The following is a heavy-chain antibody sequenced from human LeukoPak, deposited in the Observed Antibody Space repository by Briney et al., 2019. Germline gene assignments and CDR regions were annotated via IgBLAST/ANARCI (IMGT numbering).Heavy chain of an antibody. D-gene: IGHD3-9*01. J-gene: IGHJ4*02. CDR3: ARGGLTGPLGD. V-gene: IGHV4-39*07. CDR2: IYASGTT. CDR1: GDSISTYY. Sequence: SETLSLTCTVSGDSISTYYWSWIRQPPGKGLEWIGSIYASGTTYSNPSLNSRVTISLDTSKNQFSLRLSSVTAADTAVFYCARGGLTGPLGDWGQGTLVTVSS.